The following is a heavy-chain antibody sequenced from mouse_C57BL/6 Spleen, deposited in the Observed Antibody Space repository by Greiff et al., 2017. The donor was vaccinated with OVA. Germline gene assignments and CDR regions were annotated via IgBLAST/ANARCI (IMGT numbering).Heavy chain of an antibody. Sequence: VQGVESGPELVKPGASVKISCKASGYAFSSSWMNWVKQRPGKGLEWIGRIYPGDGDTNYNGKFKGKATLTADKSSSTAYMQLSSLTSEDSAVYFCASPNYYGSSYVGYFDVWGTGTTVTVSS. V-gene: IGHV1-82*01. D-gene: IGHD1-1*01. CDR2: IYPGDGDT. CDR1: GYAFSSSW. J-gene: IGHJ1*03. CDR3: ASPNYYGSSYVGYFDV.